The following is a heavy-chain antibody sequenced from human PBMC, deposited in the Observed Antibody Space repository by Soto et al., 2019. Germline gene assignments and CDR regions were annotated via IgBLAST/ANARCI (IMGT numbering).Heavy chain of an antibody. D-gene: IGHD5-12*01. Sequence: PGESLKISCKGSGYSFVSYWIAWVRQRPGKALEWMGIIYPGDSDSTYSPSFQGQVTLSVDKSINTVFLQWSSLEASDTAMYYCARTDGYEIEYWGQGAQVTVSS. CDR3: ARTDGYEIEY. V-gene: IGHV5-51*01. CDR1: GYSFVSYW. J-gene: IGHJ4*02. CDR2: IYPGDSDS.